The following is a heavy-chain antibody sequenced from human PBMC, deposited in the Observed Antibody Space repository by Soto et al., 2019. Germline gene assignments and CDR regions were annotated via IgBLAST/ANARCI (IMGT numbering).Heavy chain of an antibody. Sequence: HPGGSLRLSCAASGFTFNNYAMSWVRQAPGKGLEWVSAISGSCGSTYYADSVKGRFTISRDNSKNTLYLQMNSLRVDDMAVFYCAKEPDSSAWPLDYWGQGTLVTVSS. CDR2: ISGSCGST. J-gene: IGHJ4*02. V-gene: IGHV3-23*01. CDR3: AKEPDSSAWPLDY. D-gene: IGHD6-25*01. CDR1: GFTFNNYA.